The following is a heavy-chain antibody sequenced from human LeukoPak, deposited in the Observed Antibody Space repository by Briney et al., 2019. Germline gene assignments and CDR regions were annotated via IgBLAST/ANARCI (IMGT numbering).Heavy chain of an antibody. J-gene: IGHJ6*02. CDR3: ARVRIYYDSSGPYNGMDV. CDR2: INHSRST. V-gene: IGHV4-34*01. CDR1: GGSFSGYY. D-gene: IGHD3-22*01. Sequence: SETLSLTCAVYGGSFSGYYWSWIRQPPGKGLEWIGEINHSRSTNYNPSLKSRVTISVDTSKNQFSLKLSSVTAADTAVYYCARVRIYYDSSGPYNGMDVWGQGTTVTVSS.